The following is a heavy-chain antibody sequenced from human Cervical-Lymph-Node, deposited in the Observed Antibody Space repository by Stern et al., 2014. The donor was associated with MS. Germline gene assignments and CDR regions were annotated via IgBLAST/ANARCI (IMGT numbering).Heavy chain of an antibody. CDR2: IWYDGKKK. V-gene: IGHV3-33*01. J-gene: IGHJ4*02. CDR3: ARGNWNYEGMGY. D-gene: IGHD1-7*01. CDR1: GFTFSNYG. Sequence: VQLVESGGGVVQPGRSLRLSCAASGFTFSNYGMHWVRQAPGKGLEWLAVIWYDGKKKYYADPVEGRFPISRDNSKNPLFLQMGRLTAEETALYYCARGNWNYEGMGYWGQGTLVTVSS.